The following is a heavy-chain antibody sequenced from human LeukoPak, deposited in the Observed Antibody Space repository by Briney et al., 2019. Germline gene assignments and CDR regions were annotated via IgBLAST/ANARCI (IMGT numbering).Heavy chain of an antibody. D-gene: IGHD2-15*01. CDR3: ARHALGYCSGGSCYDGWFDS. CDR1: GGSISSYY. Sequence: SETLSLTCTVSGGSISSYYWSWIRQPPGKGLEWIGYIYYSRSTDYNPSLKSRVTISVDTSKNQFSLKLSSVTAADTAVYYCARHALGYCSGGSCYDGWFDSWGQGTLVTVSS. CDR2: IYYSRST. V-gene: IGHV4-59*08. J-gene: IGHJ5*01.